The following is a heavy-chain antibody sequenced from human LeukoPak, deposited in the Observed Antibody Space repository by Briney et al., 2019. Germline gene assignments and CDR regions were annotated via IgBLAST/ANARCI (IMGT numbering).Heavy chain of an antibody. D-gene: IGHD3-10*01. J-gene: IGHJ4*02. CDR3: ARDNEVRVVIDY. V-gene: IGHV1-2*06. Sequence: GASVKVSCKASGYTFTDHYIQWVRQAPGQGLEGMGRINPNSGGTNYAEEFEGRVNMNRDTNKSTAYMDLSRLRSDDTAMYYCARDNEVRVVIDYWGQGTLVTVSS. CDR1: GYTFTDHY. CDR2: INPNSGGT.